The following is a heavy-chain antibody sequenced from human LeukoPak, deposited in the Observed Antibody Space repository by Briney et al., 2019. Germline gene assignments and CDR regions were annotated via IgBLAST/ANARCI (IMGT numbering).Heavy chain of an antibody. Sequence: GSPRLSCAASGLTFCLYAMNGGRQVTGKGGQGVLIISGGSDEKYYAESVKGRFTVSRDNSKDTLYLQMNSLRVDDTAVYYCAKESGSFPAFDVWGQGTVVSVSS. CDR1: GLTFCLYA. CDR2: ISGGSDEK. D-gene: IGHD1-26*01. V-gene: IGHV3-23*01. J-gene: IGHJ3*01. CDR3: AKESGSFPAFDV.